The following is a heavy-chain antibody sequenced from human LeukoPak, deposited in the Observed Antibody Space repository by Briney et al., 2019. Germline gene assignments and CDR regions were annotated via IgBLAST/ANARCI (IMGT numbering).Heavy chain of an antibody. V-gene: IGHV3-33*01. CDR2: IWYDGSNK. CDR3: ARESTTMVRGVIQH. CDR1: GFTFSSYG. D-gene: IGHD3-10*01. J-gene: IGHJ1*01. Sequence: GRSLRLSCAASGFTFSSYGMHWVRQAPGKGLEWVAVIWYDGSNKYYAASAKGRFTISRDNSKNTLYLQMNSLRAEDTAVYYCARESTTMVRGVIQHWGQGTLVTVSS.